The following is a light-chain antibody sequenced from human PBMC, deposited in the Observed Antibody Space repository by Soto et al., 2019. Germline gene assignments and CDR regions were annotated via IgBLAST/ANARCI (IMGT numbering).Light chain of an antibody. CDR2: DAS. V-gene: IGKV3-11*01. Sequence: EIVLTQSPATLSLSPGERATLSCRASQSVSSYLAWYQQKPGQAPRLLIYDASTRATGIPARFSGSGSGTDFTLTISSLQPEDFATYYCQQSYSTPRTFGQGTRLEIK. J-gene: IGKJ5*01. CDR3: QQSYSTPRT. CDR1: QSVSSY.